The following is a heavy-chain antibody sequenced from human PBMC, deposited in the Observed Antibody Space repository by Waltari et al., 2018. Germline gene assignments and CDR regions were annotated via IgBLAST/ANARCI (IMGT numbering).Heavy chain of an antibody. J-gene: IGHJ5*02. CDR2: INWDGSST. D-gene: IGHD4-4*01. CDR3: ARVNSNYVNWFDP. Sequence: EVQVVESGGALVQPGGSLRLSCTASGFTFSSYPITWVRQAPGKGLEWVSGINWDGSSTGYADSVKGRFTISRDNAKNSLHLHVNSLTAEDTAFYYCARVNSNYVNWFDPWGQGTLVIVSS. CDR1: GFTFSSYP. V-gene: IGHV3-20*04.